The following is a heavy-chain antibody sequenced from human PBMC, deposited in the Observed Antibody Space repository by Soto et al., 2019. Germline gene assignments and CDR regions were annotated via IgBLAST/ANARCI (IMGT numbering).Heavy chain of an antibody. V-gene: IGHV4-39*01. CDR2: IYYSGST. CDR3: ARSYYDFWSGSTLYYYGMDV. J-gene: IGHJ6*02. CDR1: GGSISSSSYY. Sequence: SETLSLTCTVSGGSISSSSYYWGWIRQPPGKGLEGIGSIYYSGSTYYNPSLKSRVTISVDTSKNQFSLKLSSVTAADTAVYYCARSYYDFWSGSTLYYYGMDVWGQGTTVTVSS. D-gene: IGHD3-3*01.